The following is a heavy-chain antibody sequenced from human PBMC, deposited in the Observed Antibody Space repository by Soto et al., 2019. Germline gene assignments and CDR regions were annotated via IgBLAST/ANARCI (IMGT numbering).Heavy chain of an antibody. J-gene: IGHJ6*02. CDR3: ARIPAFNVGATTFYYYGMDV. Sequence: QVQLVQSGAEVKKPGASVKVSCKASGYTFTSYGISWVRQAPGQGLEWMGWISAYNGNTNYAQKLQGRVTMTTNTSTSTAYMELRSLRSDDTAVYYCARIPAFNVGATTFYYYGMDVWGQGTTVTVSS. CDR2: ISAYNGNT. CDR1: GYTFTSYG. D-gene: IGHD1-26*01. V-gene: IGHV1-18*01.